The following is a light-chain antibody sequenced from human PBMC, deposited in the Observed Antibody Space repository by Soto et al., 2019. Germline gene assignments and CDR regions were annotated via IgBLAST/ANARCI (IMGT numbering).Light chain of an antibody. CDR3: QSFDTNLNAVV. CDR2: DTT. J-gene: IGLJ2*01. V-gene: IGLV1-40*01. Sequence: QSVLTQPPSVSGAPGQSVTISCTGSGSNIGAGYDVHWYQQPPGVAPKLLIFDTTNRPSGVPGRFSGSKSGASASLAITGLLPEDEADFFCQSFDTNLNAVVFGGGTKVTVL. CDR1: GSNIGAGYD.